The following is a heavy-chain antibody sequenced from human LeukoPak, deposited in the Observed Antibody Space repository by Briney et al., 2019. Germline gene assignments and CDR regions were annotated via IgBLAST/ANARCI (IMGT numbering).Heavy chain of an antibody. CDR2: ISTYDHDT. Sequence: ASVKVSCKASGYTFTNYGISWVRQAPGQGLEWMAWISTYDHDTNYAQKFRGRVTMTADTSTSTAYMELRSLGSDDTAVYYCVRDYFCSGGTCDDCFDPWGQGALVTVSS. J-gene: IGHJ5*02. D-gene: IGHD2-15*01. V-gene: IGHV1-18*01. CDR3: VRDYFCSGGTCDDCFDP. CDR1: GYTFTNYG.